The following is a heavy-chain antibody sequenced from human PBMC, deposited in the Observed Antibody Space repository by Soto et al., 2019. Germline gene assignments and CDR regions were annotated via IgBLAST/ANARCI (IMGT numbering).Heavy chain of an antibody. V-gene: IGHV4-30-4*01. Sequence: QVQLQESGPGLVKPSQTLSLTCTVSGGSISSGDYYWGWIRQPPGKGLEWIGYIYYSGSTYYNPSLKSRITISVDASKKQYSLKLSSVTAADTAVYYCARVHDRAYYYFGMDVRGQGTTVTVSS. CDR1: GGSISSGDYY. J-gene: IGHJ6*02. D-gene: IGHD1-1*01. CDR3: ARVHDRAYYYFGMDV. CDR2: IYYSGST.